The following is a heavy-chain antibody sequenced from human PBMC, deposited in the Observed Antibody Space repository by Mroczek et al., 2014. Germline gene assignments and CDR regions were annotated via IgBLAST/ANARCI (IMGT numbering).Heavy chain of an antibody. CDR3: ARSRTPRGGYSYGYARYFDL. Sequence: QVQLQQWGAGLLKPSETLSLTCAVYGGSFSGYYWSWIRQPPGKGLEWIGEINHSGSTNYNPSLKSRVTISVDTSKNQFSLKLSSVTAADTAVYYCARSRTPRGGYSYGYARYFDLWGRGTLVTVS. V-gene: IGHV4-34*01. CDR2: INHSGST. D-gene: IGHD5-18*01. CDR1: GGSFSGYY. J-gene: IGHJ2*01.